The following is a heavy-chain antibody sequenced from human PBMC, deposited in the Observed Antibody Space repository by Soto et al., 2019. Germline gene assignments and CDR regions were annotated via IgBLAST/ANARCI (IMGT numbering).Heavy chain of an antibody. J-gene: IGHJ4*02. CDR2: ISKSGDST. V-gene: IGHV3-64*02. Sequence: GGSLRLSCAASGFRFSDYPMYWVRQAPGKGLEHLSAISKSGDSTYYADSVKGRFTISRDNSKNTLYLQMGSLRAEDMAVYYCATKEGFDYWGQGTLVTVSS. CDR3: ATKEGFDY. CDR1: GFRFSDYP.